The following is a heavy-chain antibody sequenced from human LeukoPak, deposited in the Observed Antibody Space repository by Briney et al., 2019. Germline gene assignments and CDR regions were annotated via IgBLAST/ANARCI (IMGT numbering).Heavy chain of an antibody. J-gene: IGHJ6*03. CDR2: ISGSGDTA. CDR1: GFTFSTYA. D-gene: IGHD3-3*01. Sequence: GGSLRLSCAASGFTFSTYAKSWVRQAPGKGLEWVSVISGSGDTAYYADSVKGRFTISRDNAKNSLYLQMNSLRAEDTAVYYCARDPYDFWSGYYDYYYYYYMDVWGKGTTVTVSS. V-gene: IGHV3-23*01. CDR3: ARDPYDFWSGYYDYYYYYYMDV.